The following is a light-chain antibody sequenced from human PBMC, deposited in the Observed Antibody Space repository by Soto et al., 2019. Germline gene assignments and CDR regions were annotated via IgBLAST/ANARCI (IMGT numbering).Light chain of an antibody. CDR1: QSVSSN. CDR3: QQYNNWPLWT. Sequence: EIVMTQSPATLSVSPGERATLSCRASQSVSSNLAWYQQKPGQAPRLLIYGASTRATGIPARFSGSGSGTEFTLTISSLQSEDFAVYCCQQYNNWPLWTFGQGTKVDI. V-gene: IGKV3-15*01. CDR2: GAS. J-gene: IGKJ1*01.